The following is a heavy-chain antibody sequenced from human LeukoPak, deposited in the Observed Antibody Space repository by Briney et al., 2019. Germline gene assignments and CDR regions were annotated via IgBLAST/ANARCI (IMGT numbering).Heavy chain of an antibody. CDR1: GFAFSDDS. Sequence: AGGSLRLSCVASGFAFSDDSMNWVRQPPGKGLEWVSSISSTSKYIYYADSVKGRFTISRDNAKNSLYLQMNSLRAEDTAVYYCAREGWSPSRFDYWGQGTLVTVSS. CDR3: AREGWSPSRFDY. CDR2: ISSTSKYI. D-gene: IGHD6-19*01. J-gene: IGHJ4*02. V-gene: IGHV3-21*01.